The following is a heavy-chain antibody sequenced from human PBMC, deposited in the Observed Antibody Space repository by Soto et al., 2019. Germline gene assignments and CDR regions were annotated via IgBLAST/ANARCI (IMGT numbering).Heavy chain of an antibody. CDR3: ARHNPQGIFGGYFDD. CDR1: GGSISSSSYY. D-gene: IGHD3-3*01. J-gene: IGHJ4*02. CDR2: IYYSEST. Sequence: SETLSLTCTVSGGSISSSSYYWGWIRXPPGKGLEWIGSIYYSESTYYNPSLKSRVTISVDTSKNQFSLKLSSVTAADTAVYYCARHNPQGIFGGYFDDWGKGTLVTVSS. V-gene: IGHV4-39*01.